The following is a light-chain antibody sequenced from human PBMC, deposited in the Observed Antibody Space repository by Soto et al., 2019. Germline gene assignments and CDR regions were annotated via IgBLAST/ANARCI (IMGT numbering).Light chain of an antibody. V-gene: IGKV1-39*01. Sequence: DIQMTQSPSSLSASLGDRVTITCRASQSISNYLNWYQQKPGKAPKLLIYAASSLQSGVPSRFSGSGSGTDFTLTISSLQPEDFAIYYCQQSYSTLLLTFGGGTKVDI. J-gene: IGKJ4*01. CDR2: AAS. CDR1: QSISNY. CDR3: QQSYSTLLLT.